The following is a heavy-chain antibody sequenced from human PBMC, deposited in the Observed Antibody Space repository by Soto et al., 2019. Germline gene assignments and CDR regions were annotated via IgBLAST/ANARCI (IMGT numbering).Heavy chain of an antibody. V-gene: IGHV3-30-3*01. Sequence: PGGSLRLSCAASGFTFSSYAMHWVRQAPGKGLEWVAVISYDGSNKYYADSVKGRFTISRDNSKNTLYLQMNSLRAEDTAVYYCARDDYRVEMATMYGLDYWGQGTLVTVSS. CDR3: ARDDYRVEMATMYGLDY. CDR1: GFTFSSYA. CDR2: ISYDGSNK. J-gene: IGHJ4*02. D-gene: IGHD5-12*01.